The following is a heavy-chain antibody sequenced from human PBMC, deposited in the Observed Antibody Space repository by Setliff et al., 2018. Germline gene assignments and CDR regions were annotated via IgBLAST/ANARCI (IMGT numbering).Heavy chain of an antibody. Sequence: SETLSLTCALSGGSITDRNWWNWVRQPPGKGLEWIGHFHTGGSTNYNRSLRSRVSISVDTSKNQFSLKLSSVTAADTATYYCARAGPTVTFFRVLVISWWDPWGQGTLVTVSS. J-gene: IGHJ5*02. CDR3: ARAGPTVTFFRVLVISWWDP. V-gene: IGHV4-4*02. CDR2: FHTGGST. D-gene: IGHD3-3*01. CDR1: GGSITDRNW.